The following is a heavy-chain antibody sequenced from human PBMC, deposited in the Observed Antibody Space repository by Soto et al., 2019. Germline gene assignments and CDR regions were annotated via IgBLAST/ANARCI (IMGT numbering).Heavy chain of an antibody. Sequence: SLRLSCAASGFTFDDYAMHWVRQAPGKGLEWVSGISWNSGSIGYADSVKGRFTISRDNAKNSLYLQMNSLRAEDTALYYCAKASSGWYVDFQHWGQGTLVTVSS. V-gene: IGHV3-9*01. CDR3: AKASSGWYVDFQH. D-gene: IGHD6-19*01. CDR2: ISWNSGSI. CDR1: GFTFDDYA. J-gene: IGHJ1*01.